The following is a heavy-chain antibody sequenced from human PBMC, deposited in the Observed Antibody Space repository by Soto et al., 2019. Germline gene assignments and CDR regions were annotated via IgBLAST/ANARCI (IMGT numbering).Heavy chain of an antibody. J-gene: IGHJ4*02. Sequence: GESLKISCKGSGYSFSSYWIGWVRQMPGKGLEWMGIIYPGDSGTRYSPSFQGQVTVSADMSISTAYLQWSSLKASDTAMYYCARCSDSSSWLFDYWGQGTLVTVSS. V-gene: IGHV5-51*01. CDR2: IYPGDSGT. CDR1: GYSFSSYW. D-gene: IGHD6-13*01. CDR3: ARCSDSSSWLFDY.